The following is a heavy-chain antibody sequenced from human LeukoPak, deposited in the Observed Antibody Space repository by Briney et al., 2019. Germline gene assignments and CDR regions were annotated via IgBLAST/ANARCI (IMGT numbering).Heavy chain of an antibody. J-gene: IGHJ4*02. D-gene: IGHD2-2*01. CDR2: VGGSGVKT. Sequence: GGSLRLSCAASGFTFSNYAIHWVRQAPGKGLEWVSIVGGSGVKTYYADSVKGRFTISRDNSKNTVYLQMNSLRAEDTAVYYCAKRGDCSGTCTYDYCGQGTLVTVSS. CDR3: AKRGDCSGTCTYDY. CDR1: GFTFSNYA. V-gene: IGHV3-23*01.